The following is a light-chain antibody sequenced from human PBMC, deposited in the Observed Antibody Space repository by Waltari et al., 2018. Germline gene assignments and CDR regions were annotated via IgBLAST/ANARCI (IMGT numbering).Light chain of an antibody. Sequence: EIGLTQSPGTLSLSPGERATHACRASQSGGRSLAWYQQKPGQAPRLLIYVASRRSTGIPNRFSGSGSGTDFSLTISPLEPEDFAVYYCQHYVRLPATFGQGTKVEI. CDR2: VAS. V-gene: IGKV3-20*01. J-gene: IGKJ1*01. CDR3: QHYVRLPAT. CDR1: QSGGRS.